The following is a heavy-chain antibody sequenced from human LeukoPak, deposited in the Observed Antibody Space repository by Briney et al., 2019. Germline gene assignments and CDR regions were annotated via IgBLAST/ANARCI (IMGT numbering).Heavy chain of an antibody. CDR1: GFTFSNNY. CDR2: IHSDGTT. Sequence: GGSLRLSCAASGFTFSNNYMNWVRQAPGKGLEWVSLIHSDGTTYYADSVKGRFTISRDNSKNTLYLQMNSLRAEDTAVYYCARGSRGAFDIWGQGTMVTASS. J-gene: IGHJ3*02. CDR3: ARGSRGAFDI. V-gene: IGHV3-53*01.